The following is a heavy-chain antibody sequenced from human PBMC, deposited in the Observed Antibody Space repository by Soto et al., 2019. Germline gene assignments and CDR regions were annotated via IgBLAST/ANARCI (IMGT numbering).Heavy chain of an antibody. J-gene: IGHJ6*02. CDR1: GYTFTNYW. CDR3: AASIFYYGMDV. V-gene: IGHV5-51*01. Sequence: PGESLKISCKGSGYTFTNYWIGWVRQMPGKGLEWMGIIYPGDSDTKYNPSFQGQVTISADKSITTTYLQWSSLKASDTAIYYCAASIFYYGMDVRGQGTKVTVSS. CDR2: IYPGDSDT.